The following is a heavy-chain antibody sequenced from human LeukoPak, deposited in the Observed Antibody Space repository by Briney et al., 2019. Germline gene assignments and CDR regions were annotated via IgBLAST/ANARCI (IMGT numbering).Heavy chain of an antibody. CDR3: AREAFTTVTSATDAFDI. J-gene: IGHJ3*02. V-gene: IGHV4-59*12. CDR2: IYYSGST. Sequence: SETLSLTCTVSGGSISSYYWSWIRQPPGKGLEWIGYIYYSGSTNYNPSLKSRVTISVDTSKNQFSLKLSSVTAADTAVYYCAREAFTTVTSATDAFDIWGQGTMVTVSS. CDR1: GGSISSYY. D-gene: IGHD4-17*01.